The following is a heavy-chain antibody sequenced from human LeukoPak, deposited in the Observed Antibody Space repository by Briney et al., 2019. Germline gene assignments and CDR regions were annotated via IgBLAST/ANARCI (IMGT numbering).Heavy chain of an antibody. CDR1: GFTFSDYA. J-gene: IGHJ4*02. D-gene: IGHD4-17*01. Sequence: GGSLRLSCAGSGFTFSDYAMSWVRQAPGKGLEWVSAISGSSKGNSPWYAASVRGRSTISRDNSKNTVYLQLESLRAEDTAVYFCARDRDYPRDQFDYWGQGTLVTVSS. CDR2: ISGSSKGNSP. CDR3: ARDRDYPRDQFDY. V-gene: IGHV3-23*01.